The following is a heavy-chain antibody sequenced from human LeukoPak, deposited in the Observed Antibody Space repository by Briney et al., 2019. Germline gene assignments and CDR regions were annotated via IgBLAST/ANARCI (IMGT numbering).Heavy chain of an antibody. D-gene: IGHD6-19*01. CDR3: ARVGAKTAGTQWFDP. V-gene: IGHV4-38-2*02. J-gene: IGHJ5*02. Sequence: SETLSLTCSVSGYSITNGYYWGWIRQSPGKGLEGSGSLFHSGTTHYNPSLGSRVSMSVDTSQNQFSLNLNSVTAADTAVYYCARVGAKTAGTQWFDPWGQGTLVTVSS. CDR2: LFHSGTT. CDR1: GYSITNGYY.